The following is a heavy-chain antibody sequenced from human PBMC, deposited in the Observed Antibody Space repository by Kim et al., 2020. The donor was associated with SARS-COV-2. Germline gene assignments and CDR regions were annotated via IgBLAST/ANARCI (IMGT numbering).Heavy chain of an antibody. Sequence: GGSLRLSCAASGFTFTSYWMSWVRQAPGKGLEWVAMIHPDGSVKDYVDSLKGRFTISRDNAENSLYLQMNSLRAEDTAIYFCARDALFGVLDGSRFDYWGQGTLVTVSS. CDR2: IHPDGSVK. J-gene: IGHJ4*02. CDR3: ARDALFGVLDGSRFDY. CDR1: GFTFTSYW. V-gene: IGHV3-7*03. D-gene: IGHD2-8*01.